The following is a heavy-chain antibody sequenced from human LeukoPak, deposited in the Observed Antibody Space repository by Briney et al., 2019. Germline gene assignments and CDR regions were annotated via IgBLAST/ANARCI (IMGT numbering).Heavy chain of an antibody. V-gene: IGHV4-34*01. J-gene: IGHJ4*02. CDR2: INHSGST. CDR1: GGSFSGYY. CDR3: AREALEYFLFDY. Sequence: PSETLSLTCAIYGGSFSGYYWSWIRQPPGKGLEWIGEINHSGSTNYNPSLKSRVTISVDTSKNQLSLKLSSVTAADTAVYYCAREALEYFLFDYWGQGTLVTVSS. D-gene: IGHD6-6*01.